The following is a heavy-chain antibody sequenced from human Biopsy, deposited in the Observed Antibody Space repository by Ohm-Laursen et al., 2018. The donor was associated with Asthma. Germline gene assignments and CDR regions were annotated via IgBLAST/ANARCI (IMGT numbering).Heavy chain of an antibody. D-gene: IGHD6-19*01. CDR1: GGTFSNFA. CDR2: IMTVFGTT. J-gene: IGHJ6*02. CDR3: ARCQVGYSSGWSLLLKKIYYSGMDV. V-gene: IGHV1-69*13. Sequence: GASVTASCQAPGGTFSNFAISWVRQAPGQGLEWLGGIMTVFGTTNYAQKFQGRVTITADESTSTAYMEVTSLRSEDTAIYYCARCQVGYSSGWSLLLKKIYYSGMDVWGQGTAVTVSS.